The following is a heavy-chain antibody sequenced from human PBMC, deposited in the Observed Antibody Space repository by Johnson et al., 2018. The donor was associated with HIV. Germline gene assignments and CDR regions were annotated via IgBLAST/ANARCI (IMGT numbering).Heavy chain of an antibody. CDR1: GFTVSSSY. V-gene: IGHV3-66*01. CDR2: LYIGYST. CDR3: ATFDAFDI. Sequence: VQLMESGGGLFQPGGSLRLSCAASGFTVSSSYMSWVRQAPGKGLEWVSTLYIGYSTYYADSVKDRFIISRDNSKNTLYLQMNSLRAEDTAVYYCATFDAFDIWGQGTMVTVSS. J-gene: IGHJ3*02.